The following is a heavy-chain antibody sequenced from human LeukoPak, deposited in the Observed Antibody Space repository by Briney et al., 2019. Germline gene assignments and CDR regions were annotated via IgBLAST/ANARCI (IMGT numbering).Heavy chain of an antibody. J-gene: IGHJ4*02. CDR1: GGSFSGYY. Sequence: PSETLSLTCAVYGGSFSGYYWSWIRQPPGKGLEWIGEINHSGSTNYNPSLKSRVTISVDTSKNQFSLKLSSVTAADTAVYYCARGRGSSWLSFDYWGQGTLVPVSS. D-gene: IGHD6-13*01. CDR3: ARGRGSSWLSFDY. V-gene: IGHV4-34*01. CDR2: INHSGST.